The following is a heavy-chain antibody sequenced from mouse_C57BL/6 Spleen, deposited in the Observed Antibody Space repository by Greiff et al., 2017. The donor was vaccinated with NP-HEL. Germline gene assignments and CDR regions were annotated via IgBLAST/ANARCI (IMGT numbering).Heavy chain of an antibody. J-gene: IGHJ1*03. Sequence: QVQLQQSGAELVKPGASVKLSCKASGYTFTSYWMHWVKQRPGQGLEWIGMIHPNSGSTNYNEKFKSKATLTVDKSSSTAYMQLSSLTSEDSAVYYCARRGTGTGWYFDVWGTGTTVTVSS. CDR3: ARRGTGTGWYFDV. V-gene: IGHV1-64*01. CDR1: GYTFTSYW. D-gene: IGHD4-1*01. CDR2: IHPNSGST.